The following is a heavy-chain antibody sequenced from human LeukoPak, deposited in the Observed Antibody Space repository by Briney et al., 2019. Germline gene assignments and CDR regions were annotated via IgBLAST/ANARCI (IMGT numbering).Heavy chain of an antibody. D-gene: IGHD2-21*01. V-gene: IGHV3-53*01. CDR2: IYSDNT. CDR1: GFTVSSNS. J-gene: IGHJ5*02. CDR3: AKAPIVVSFRGFSERENWFDP. Sequence: GGSLRLSCTVSGFTVSSNSMSWVRQAPGKGLEWVSFIYSDNTHYSDSVKGRFTISRDNSKNTLYLQMNSLRAEDTAVYYCAKAPIVVSFRGFSERENWFDPWGQGTLVTVSS.